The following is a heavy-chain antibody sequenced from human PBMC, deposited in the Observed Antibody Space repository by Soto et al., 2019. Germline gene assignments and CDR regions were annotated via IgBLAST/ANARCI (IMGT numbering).Heavy chain of an antibody. V-gene: IGHV3-53*01. D-gene: IGHD6-19*01. Sequence: EVQLVESGGGLIQPGGSLRLSCAASGFTVSSNHMSWVRQAPGKGLEWVSVIYSGGDTHYADSVKGRFTISRDNSKNTLYLQMNSLRAEDRAVYFCARDRLGYWYFDLWGRGTLVTVSS. J-gene: IGHJ2*01. CDR2: IYSGGDT. CDR3: ARDRLGYWYFDL. CDR1: GFTVSSNH.